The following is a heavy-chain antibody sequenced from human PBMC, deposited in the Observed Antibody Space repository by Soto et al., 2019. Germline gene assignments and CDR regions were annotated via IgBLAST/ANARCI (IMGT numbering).Heavy chain of an antibody. CDR3: ARWWSGSRQGFDS. V-gene: IGHV4-30-2*01. CDR2: TYQSGST. J-gene: IGHJ5*01. D-gene: IGHD3-3*01. CDR1: GGSISSGGYS. Sequence: PSETLSLTCAVSGGSISSGGYSWSWIRQPPGKGLEWIGYTYQSGSTYYNPSLKSRVTISGDRSKNQFSLKVSSVTAADTAVYYCARWWSGSRQGFDSWGQGTLVTVSS.